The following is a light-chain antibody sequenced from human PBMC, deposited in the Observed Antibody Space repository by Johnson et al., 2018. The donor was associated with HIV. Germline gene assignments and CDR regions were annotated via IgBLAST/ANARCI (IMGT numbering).Light chain of an antibody. CDR1: SSNIGNNY. V-gene: IGLV1-51*01. Sequence: QPVLTQPPSVSAAPGQKVTISCSGSSSNIGNNYVSWYQQLPGTAPKLLIYDNNKRPSRIPDRFSGSKSGTSDPLDIPGLPKGDEADYYCGTGDSSLSAGVFGTGTKVTVL. J-gene: IGLJ1*01. CDR2: DNN. CDR3: GTGDSSLSAGV.